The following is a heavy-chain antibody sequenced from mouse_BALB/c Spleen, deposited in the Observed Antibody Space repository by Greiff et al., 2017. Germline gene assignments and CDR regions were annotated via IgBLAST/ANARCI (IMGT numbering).Heavy chain of an antibody. V-gene: IGHV5-17*02. J-gene: IGHJ2*01. D-gene: IGHD2-10*02. Sequence: EVKVVESGGGLVQPGGSRKLSCAASGFTFSSFGMHWVRQAPEKGLELVAYISSGSSTIYYADTVKGRFTISRDNPKNTLFLQMNSLRSEDTAMYYCARSLVCSHFDDWGQGTTLTVSS. CDR3: ARSLVCSHFDD. CDR1: GFTFSSFG. CDR2: ISSGSSTI.